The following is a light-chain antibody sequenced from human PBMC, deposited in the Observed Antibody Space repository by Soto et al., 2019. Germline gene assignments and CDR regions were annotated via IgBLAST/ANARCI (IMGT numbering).Light chain of an antibody. J-gene: IGLJ1*01. CDR3: RSYTSTSTRV. Sequence: QSALTQPASVSGSPGQSITISCTGTSGDIGAYNYVSWYQQHPGKAPKLIIYDVGNRPSGVSSRFSGSKSGNTASLTISGLQSEYEADYYCRSYTSTSTRVFGTGTKVTVL. CDR1: SGDIGAYNY. V-gene: IGLV2-14*03. CDR2: DVG.